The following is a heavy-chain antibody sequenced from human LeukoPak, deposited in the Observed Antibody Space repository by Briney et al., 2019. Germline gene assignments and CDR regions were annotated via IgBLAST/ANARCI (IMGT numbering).Heavy chain of an antibody. J-gene: IGHJ3*01. Sequence: SETLSLTCTVSGGSISSGVSYWSWIRQHPGKGLEWIVYIYYSGSSSYNPSLKSRVTISVDTSKNQFSLKLSSVTAADTAVYYCARDYRFESGYDLLDAFDVWGQGTMVTVSS. CDR3: ARDYRFESGYDLLDAFDV. V-gene: IGHV4-31*03. CDR2: IYYSGSS. CDR1: GGSISSGVSY. D-gene: IGHD5-12*01.